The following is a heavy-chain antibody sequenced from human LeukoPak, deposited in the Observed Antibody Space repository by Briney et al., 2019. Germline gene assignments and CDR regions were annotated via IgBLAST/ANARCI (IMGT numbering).Heavy chain of an antibody. D-gene: IGHD2-2*01. J-gene: IGHJ5*02. CDR2: IYTSGST. Sequence: SETLSLTCTVSGGSISSYYWSWIRQPAGKGLEWIGRIYTSGSTNYHPSLKSRVTMSVDTSKNQFSLKLSSVTAADTAVYYCARYRVGIVVADRWFDPWGQGTLVTVSS. V-gene: IGHV4-4*07. CDR3: ARYRVGIVVADRWFDP. CDR1: GGSISSYY.